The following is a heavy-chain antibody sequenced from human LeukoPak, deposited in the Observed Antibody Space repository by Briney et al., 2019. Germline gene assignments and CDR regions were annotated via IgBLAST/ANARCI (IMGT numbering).Heavy chain of an antibody. J-gene: IGHJ6*03. Sequence: SETLSLTCIVPGGSISNYYWSWIRQPPGKGLEWIGYIYYSGSTNYSPSLKSRVTISVDTSKNQFSLKLSSVTPADTAVYYCARVHTKAYGYYYYMEVWGKGTTVTVSS. CDR1: GGSISNYY. CDR3: ARVHTKAYGYYYYMEV. V-gene: IGHV4-59*01. CDR2: IYYSGST. D-gene: IGHD4-17*01.